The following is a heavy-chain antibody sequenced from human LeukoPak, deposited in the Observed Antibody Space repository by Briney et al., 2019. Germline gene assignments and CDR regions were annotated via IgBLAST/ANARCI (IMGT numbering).Heavy chain of an antibody. CDR1: GGSISSYY. CDR2: IYTSGST. Sequence: PSETLSLTCTVSGGSISSYYWSWIRQPPGKGLEWIGYIYTSGSTNYNPSLKSRVTISVDTSKSQFSLKLSSVTAADTAVYYCARHPAYSSSFTVWGQGTLVTVSS. V-gene: IGHV4-4*09. J-gene: IGHJ4*02. D-gene: IGHD6-6*01. CDR3: ARHPAYSSSFTV.